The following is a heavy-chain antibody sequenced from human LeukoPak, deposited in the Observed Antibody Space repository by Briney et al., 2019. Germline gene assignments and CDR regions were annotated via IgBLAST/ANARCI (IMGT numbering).Heavy chain of an antibody. CDR1: GFTFSSYA. D-gene: IGHD4-17*01. V-gene: IGHV3-23*01. CDR3: AKDGFDYGDYVALYYFDY. Sequence: GSLRLSCAASGFTFSSYAMSWVRQAPGKGLEWVSAISGSGGSTYYANSVKGRFTISRDNSKNTLYPQMNSLRAEDTAVYYCAKDGFDYGDYVALYYFDYWGQGTLVTVSS. CDR2: ISGSGGST. J-gene: IGHJ4*02.